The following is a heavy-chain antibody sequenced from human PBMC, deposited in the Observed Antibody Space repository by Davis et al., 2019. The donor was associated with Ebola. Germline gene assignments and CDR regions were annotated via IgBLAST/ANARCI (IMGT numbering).Heavy chain of an antibody. J-gene: IGHJ1*01. V-gene: IGHV3-23*01. CDR1: GFRFSSYW. CDR3: AKNLSRLGTLDF. D-gene: IGHD3-9*01. CDR2: LGVSEGST. Sequence: GESLKISCEASGFRFSSYWMSWVRQAPGKGLEWVSGLGVSEGSTTYADSVKGRFTISRDNSKNIVYLQMTGLRVDDTAVYFCAKNLSRLGTLDFWGQGALVTVSP.